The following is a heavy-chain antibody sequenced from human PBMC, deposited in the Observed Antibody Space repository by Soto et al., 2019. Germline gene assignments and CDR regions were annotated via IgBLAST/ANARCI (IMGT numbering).Heavy chain of an antibody. Sequence: QLQLQESGSGLVKPSQTLSLTCAVSGDAISRGAYSWSWVRQPPGNVLEWIGSIYHSGNTYYNPTLERRVNSSVDRSTNQFSVKLIAVPAADPATYYCRASGFCTGRSGTYNGVDVWGQGAMV. J-gene: IGHJ6*02. D-gene: IGHD3-10*02. CDR3: RASGFCTGRSGTYNGVDV. CDR2: IYHSGNT. CDR1: GDAISRGAYS. V-gene: IGHV4-30-2*01.